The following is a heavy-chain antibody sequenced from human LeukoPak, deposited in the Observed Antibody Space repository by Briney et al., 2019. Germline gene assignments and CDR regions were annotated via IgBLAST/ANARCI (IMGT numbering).Heavy chain of an antibody. CDR2: IYSGGST. CDR1: GFTVSSNY. D-gene: IGHD6-13*01. Sequence: GGSLRLSCAASGFTVSSNYMSWVRQAPGKGLEWVSVIYSGGSTYYADSVKGRFTISRDNSKNTLYLQMSSLRAEDTAVYYCVKPPAGIAAADYWGQGTLVTVSS. V-gene: IGHV3-66*04. J-gene: IGHJ4*02. CDR3: VKPPAGIAAADY.